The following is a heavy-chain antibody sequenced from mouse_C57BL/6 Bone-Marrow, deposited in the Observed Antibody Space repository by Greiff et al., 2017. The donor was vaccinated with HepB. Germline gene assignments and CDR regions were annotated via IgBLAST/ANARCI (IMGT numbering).Heavy chain of an antibody. V-gene: IGHV5-12*01. CDR3: ARQGSTTANWYFDV. CDR1: GFTFSDYY. Sequence: EVQVVESGGGLVQPGGSLKLSCAASGFTFSDYYMYWVRQTPEKRLEWVAYISNGGGSTYYPDTVKGRFTISRDNAKNTLYLQMSRLKSEDTAMYYCARQGSTTANWYFDVWGTGTTVTVSS. D-gene: IGHD1-2*01. CDR2: ISNGGGST. J-gene: IGHJ1*03.